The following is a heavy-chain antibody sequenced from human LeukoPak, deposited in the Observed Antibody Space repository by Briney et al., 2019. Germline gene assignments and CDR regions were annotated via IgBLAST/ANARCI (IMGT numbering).Heavy chain of an antibody. CDR2: INPNSGDT. CDR1: GYIFTGYY. D-gene: IGHD5-12*01. V-gene: IGHV1-2*02. J-gene: IGHJ4*02. Sequence: GASVKVSCKASGYIFTGYYMHWVRQAPGQGLEWMGWINPNSGDTNYAQKFQGRVTMTRDTSISTAYMELSRLRSDDTAVYYCARVGRGYSGYDYGGYWGQGTLVTVSS. CDR3: ARVGRGYSGYDYGGY.